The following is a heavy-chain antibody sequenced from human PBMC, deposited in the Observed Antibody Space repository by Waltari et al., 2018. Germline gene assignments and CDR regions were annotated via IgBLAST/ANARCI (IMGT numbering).Heavy chain of an antibody. D-gene: IGHD3-3*01. Sequence: QVQLQQWGAGLLKPSETLSLTCPVYGGSFSGYYSSWIRQPPGKGLEWIGELNHSGSTNYNPSLKSRVTISVDTSKSQFSLKLSSVTAADTAVYYCARAPPPFWSGYRNWFDPWGQGTLVTVSS. J-gene: IGHJ5*02. CDR1: GGSFSGYY. CDR3: ARAPPPFWSGYRNWFDP. CDR2: LNHSGST. V-gene: IGHV4-34*01.